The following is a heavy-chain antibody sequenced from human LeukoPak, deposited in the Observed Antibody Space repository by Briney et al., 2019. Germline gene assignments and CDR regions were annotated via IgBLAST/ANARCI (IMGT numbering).Heavy chain of an antibody. V-gene: IGHV3-23*01. CDR2: IIGNGVTT. Sequence: PGGSLRLSCAASGFTFTSYAMNWIRQAPGKGLDLVSVIIGNGVTTYYADSVKGRFTISRDNSKNTVFLQVNSLRAEDTAVYYCAREIGVGTLDFWGQGTLVIVSS. CDR3: AREIGVGTLDF. CDR1: GFTFTSYA. D-gene: IGHD4-23*01. J-gene: IGHJ4*02.